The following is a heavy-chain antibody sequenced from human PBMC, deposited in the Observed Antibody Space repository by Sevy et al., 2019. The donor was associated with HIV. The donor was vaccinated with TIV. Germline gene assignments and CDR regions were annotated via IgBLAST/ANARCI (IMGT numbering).Heavy chain of an antibody. D-gene: IGHD3-3*01. CDR1: GYSISSGYY. Sequence: SETLSLTCAVSGYSISSGYYWGWIRQPPGKGLEWIGSIYHSGSTYYNPSLKSRVTISVDTSKNQFSLKLGSVTAADTAVYYCARAHYDFWSGYYRDYYYYGMDVWGQGTTVTVSS. J-gene: IGHJ6*02. V-gene: IGHV4-38-2*01. CDR2: IYHSGST. CDR3: ARAHYDFWSGYYRDYYYYGMDV.